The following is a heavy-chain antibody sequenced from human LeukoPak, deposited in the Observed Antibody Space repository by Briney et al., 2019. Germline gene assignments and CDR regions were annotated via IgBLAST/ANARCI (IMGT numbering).Heavy chain of an antibody. D-gene: IGHD3-16*01. Sequence: GGSLRLSCAASKFFFHGYWMSWVRQAPGKGLEWVTNIKQDGSEGYYMDSVKGRFTISRDNAKNLLFLQMNSLRPDDTAVYYCARLNFWSNSYAAPFDSWGQGSLVTVSS. CDR2: IKQDGSEG. V-gene: IGHV3-7*01. CDR1: KFFFHGYW. J-gene: IGHJ4*02. CDR3: ARLNFWSNSYAAPFDS.